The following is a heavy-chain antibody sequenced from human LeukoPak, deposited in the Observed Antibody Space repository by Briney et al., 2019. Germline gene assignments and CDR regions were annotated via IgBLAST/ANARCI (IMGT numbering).Heavy chain of an antibody. V-gene: IGHV3-30*02. CDR2: IRYDGSNK. J-gene: IGHJ4*02. CDR1: GFPFSSYG. CDR3: AKLVGSYSEPFDY. Sequence: PGGPLRLPCAPSGFPFSSYGMHWFRQAPGKGREGVAFIRYDGSNKYYADSVKGRFTISRGNSKNTLYLQMNSLRAEDTAVYYCAKLVGSYSEPFDYWGQGTLVTVSS. D-gene: IGHD1-26*01.